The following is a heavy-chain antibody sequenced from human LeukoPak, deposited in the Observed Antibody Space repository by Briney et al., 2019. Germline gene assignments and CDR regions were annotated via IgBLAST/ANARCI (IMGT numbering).Heavy chain of an antibody. Sequence: GASVKVSCKASGYTFTGYYMHWVRQAPGQGLEWMGRINPNSGGTNYAQKFQGRVTMTRDTSISTAYMELSRLRSDDTAVYYCARGVGYDSSGYYYDYWGQGTLVTVSS. J-gene: IGHJ4*02. CDR2: INPNSGGT. CDR1: GYTFTGYY. V-gene: IGHV1-2*06. CDR3: ARGVGYDSSGYYYDY. D-gene: IGHD3-22*01.